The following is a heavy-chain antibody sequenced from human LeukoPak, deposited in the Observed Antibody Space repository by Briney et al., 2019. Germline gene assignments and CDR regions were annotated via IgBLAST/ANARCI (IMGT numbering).Heavy chain of an antibody. CDR3: TLPSGTYSAD. CDR1: GFIFNNAW. D-gene: IGHD1-26*01. J-gene: IGHJ4*02. V-gene: IGHV3-15*01. Sequence: PGGSLRLSCAASGFIFNNAWMTWVRQAPGKGLEWVGRIKSKADGETRDYNAPVKGRFSISRDDSTNTLYLQMNSLNTEDTGFYYCTLPSGTYSADWGRGALVTVSS. CDR2: IKSKADGETR.